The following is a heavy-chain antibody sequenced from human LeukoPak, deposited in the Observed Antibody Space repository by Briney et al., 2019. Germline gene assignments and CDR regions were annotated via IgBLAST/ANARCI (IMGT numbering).Heavy chain of an antibody. J-gene: IGHJ4*02. CDR2: IQTNGNT. CDR1: GGSISTHN. D-gene: IGHD3-16*01. V-gene: IGHV4-4*07. CDR3: AREMDYVWGSYDY. Sequence: SETLSLTCTVSGGSISTHNWSWIRQPAGQGLEWIGRIQTNGNTIYNPSLKSRVTMSVDTSKNQFSLKLSFVTAADTAVYFCAREMDYVWGSYDYWGQGTLVGVSS.